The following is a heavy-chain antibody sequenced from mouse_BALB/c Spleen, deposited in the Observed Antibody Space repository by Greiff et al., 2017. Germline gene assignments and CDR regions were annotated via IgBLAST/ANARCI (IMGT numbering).Heavy chain of an antibody. Sequence: QVQLQQSGAELVKPGASVKLSCTASGFNIKDTYMHWVKQRPGQGLEWIGVINPGSGGTNYNEKFKGKATLTADKSSSTAYMQLSSLTSDDSAVYFCARSNYGSSWFAYWGQGTLVTVSA. V-gene: IGHV1-54*03. CDR2: INPGSGGT. CDR3: ARSNYGSSWFAY. J-gene: IGHJ3*01. D-gene: IGHD2-2*01. CDR1: GFNIKDTY.